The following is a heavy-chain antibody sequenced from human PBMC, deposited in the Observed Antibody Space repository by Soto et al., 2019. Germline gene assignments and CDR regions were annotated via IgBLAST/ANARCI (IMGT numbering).Heavy chain of an antibody. Sequence: SVKVSCKASGGTFSSYAISWVRQAPGQGLEWMGGFIPIFGTANYAQKFQGRVTITADESTSTAYMELSSLRSEDTAVYYCARELSGGSGSYYLDYYYYYGMDVWGQGTTVTVSS. V-gene: IGHV1-69*13. CDR1: GGTFSSYA. CDR2: FIPIFGTA. J-gene: IGHJ6*02. CDR3: ARELSGGSGSYYLDYYYYYGMDV. D-gene: IGHD3-10*01.